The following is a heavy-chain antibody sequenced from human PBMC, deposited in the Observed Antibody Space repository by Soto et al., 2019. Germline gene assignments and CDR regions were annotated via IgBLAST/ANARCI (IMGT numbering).Heavy chain of an antibody. Sequence: ASVKVSCKASGYTFTSYDINWVRQATGQGLEWMGWMNPNSGNTGYAQKFQGSVTMTTNTSISTAYMELSSLRSEDTAVYYCAREYDFWSGSLGDYYYYMDVWGKGTTVTVSS. CDR3: AREYDFWSGSLGDYYYYMDV. CDR1: GYTFTSYD. J-gene: IGHJ6*03. CDR2: MNPNSGNT. D-gene: IGHD3-3*01. V-gene: IGHV1-8*01.